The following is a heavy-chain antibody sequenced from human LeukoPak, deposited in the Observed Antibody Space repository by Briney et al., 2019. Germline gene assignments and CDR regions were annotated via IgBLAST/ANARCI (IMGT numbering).Heavy chain of an antibody. V-gene: IGHV3-7*01. Sequence: GGSLRLSCAASGFTFGSYWMTWMRQTPGKGLEWVANIKTDGSETYYLDSVKGRFTVSRDNAKNSLYLQMNSLRAEDTAVYYCARELMVRGIIRKNFDSWGQGTLVTVSS. CDR2: IKTDGSET. D-gene: IGHD3-10*01. CDR1: GFTFGSYW. J-gene: IGHJ4*02. CDR3: ARELMVRGIIRKNFDS.